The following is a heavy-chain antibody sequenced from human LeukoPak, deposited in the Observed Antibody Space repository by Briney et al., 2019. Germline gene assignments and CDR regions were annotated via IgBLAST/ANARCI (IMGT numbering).Heavy chain of an antibody. CDR1: GFTFSSYG. CDR2: ISYDGSNK. J-gene: IGHJ3*02. V-gene: IGHV3-30*03. D-gene: IGHD3-22*01. CDR3: ARDGSGDYYDSSAPAFDI. Sequence: PGGSLRLSCAASGFTFSSYGMHWVRQAPGKGLEWVAVISYDGSNKYYADSVKGRFTISRDNSKNTLYLQMNSLRAEDTAVYYCARDGSGDYYDSSAPAFDIWGQGTMVTVSS.